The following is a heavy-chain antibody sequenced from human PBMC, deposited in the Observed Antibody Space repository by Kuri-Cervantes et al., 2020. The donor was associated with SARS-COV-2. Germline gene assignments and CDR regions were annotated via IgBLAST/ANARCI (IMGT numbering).Heavy chain of an antibody. CDR1: GGSISSSSYY. V-gene: IGHV4-61*05. CDR3: ARDSSGYYVRHFQH. CDR2: SFYSRST. J-gene: IGHJ1*01. D-gene: IGHD3-22*01. Sequence: ESLKISCTVSGGSISSSSYYWGWIRQPPGKGLEWIGYSFYSRSTNYNPSLKRRVTIPVDTSKNQFSLKQRSVTAADADVYYCARDSSGYYVRHFQHWGQGTRVTVSS.